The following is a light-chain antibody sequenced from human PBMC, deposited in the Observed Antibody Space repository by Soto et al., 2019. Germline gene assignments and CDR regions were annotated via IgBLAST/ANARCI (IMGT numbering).Light chain of an antibody. CDR3: QQYGSSPWT. CDR2: GAS. CDR1: QSVSSSY. J-gene: IGKJ1*01. Sequence: IVVSISPGTLSLSKGERATLSCRASQSVSSSYLAWYQQKPGRAPRLLIYGASSRATGIPDRFSGSGSGTDFTLTISRLEPEDFAVYYCQQYGSSPWTFGQGTKVDIK. V-gene: IGKV3-20*01.